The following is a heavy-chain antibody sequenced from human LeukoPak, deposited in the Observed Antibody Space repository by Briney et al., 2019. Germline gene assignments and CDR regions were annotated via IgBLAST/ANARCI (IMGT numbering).Heavy chain of an antibody. Sequence: GGSLRLSCAASGFTFSSYSMNWVRQALGKWLEWVSSISSSSSYIYYADSVKGRFTISRDNAKNSLYLQMNSLRAEDTAVYYCASIPYDYVWGSYRYPNDAFDIWGQGTMVTVSS. V-gene: IGHV3-21*01. CDR2: ISSSSSYI. J-gene: IGHJ3*02. CDR3: ASIPYDYVWGSYRYPNDAFDI. D-gene: IGHD3-16*02. CDR1: GFTFSSYS.